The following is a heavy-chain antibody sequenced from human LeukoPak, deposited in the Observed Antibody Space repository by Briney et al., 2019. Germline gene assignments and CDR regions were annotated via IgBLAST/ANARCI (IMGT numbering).Heavy chain of an antibody. CDR2: INHSGST. D-gene: IGHD5-18*01. J-gene: IGHJ4*02. CDR1: GGSISSSSYY. V-gene: IGHV4-39*01. Sequence: PSETLSLTCTVSGGSISSSSYYWGWIRQPPGKGLEWIGEINHSGSTNYNPSLKSRVTISVDTSKNQFSLKLSSVTAADTAVYYCARHVTDTAMSYYFDYWGQGTLVTVSS. CDR3: ARHVTDTAMSYYFDY.